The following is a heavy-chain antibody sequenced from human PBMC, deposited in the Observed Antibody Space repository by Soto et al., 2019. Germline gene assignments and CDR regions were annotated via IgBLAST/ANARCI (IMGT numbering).Heavy chain of an antibody. J-gene: IGHJ6*02. D-gene: IGHD4-17*01. CDR1: GGTFSSYA. Sequence: QVQLVQSGAEVKKPGSSVKVSCKASGGTFSSYAISWVRQAPGQGLEWMGGIIPIFGTANYAQKFQGRVTITADESTSTAYMELSRLRSEDTAVYYCARRDSGDYGDYIYGMDVWGQGTTVTVSS. V-gene: IGHV1-69*12. CDR3: ARRDSGDYGDYIYGMDV. CDR2: IIPIFGTA.